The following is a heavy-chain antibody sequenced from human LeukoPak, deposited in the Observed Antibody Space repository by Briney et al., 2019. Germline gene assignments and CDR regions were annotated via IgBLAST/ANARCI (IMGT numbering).Heavy chain of an antibody. J-gene: IGHJ4*02. CDR3: VRDGGGTTPYDC. V-gene: IGHV3-53*01. Sequence: PGGSLRLSCAASGFTVTNTYMTWVRQAPGKGLEWVSVIYSGDTTYYADSVNGRFTISRDSAKNTLSLQLNSLRVGDTAVYYCVRDGGGTTPYDCWGQGTLVTVSS. CDR1: GFTVTNTY. D-gene: IGHD1-7*01. CDR2: IYSGDTT.